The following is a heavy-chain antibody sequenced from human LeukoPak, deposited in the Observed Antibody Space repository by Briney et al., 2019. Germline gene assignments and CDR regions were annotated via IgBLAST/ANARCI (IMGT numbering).Heavy chain of an antibody. CDR2: ISWNSGSI. V-gene: IGHV3-9*01. D-gene: IGHD1-26*01. J-gene: IGHJ4*02. CDR3: AKDFGELLPLYYFDH. CDR1: GFTFDDYA. Sequence: PGGSLRLSCAASGFTFDDYAMHWVRQAPGKGLEWVSGISWNSGSIGYADSVKGRFTISRDNAKNSLYLQMNSLRAEDTALYYCAKDFGELLPLYYFDHWGQGTLVTVSS.